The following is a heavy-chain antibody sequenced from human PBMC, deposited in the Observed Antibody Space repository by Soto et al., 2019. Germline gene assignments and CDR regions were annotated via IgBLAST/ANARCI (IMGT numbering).Heavy chain of an antibody. Sequence: ASVKVSCKASGYTFTSYAMHWVRQAPGQRLEWMGWINADSVKGRFTISRDNAKNSLFLQMNNLTVEDTAVYYCAKENWANPESWGQGTLVTVSS. CDR1: GYTFTSYA. J-gene: IGHJ5*02. D-gene: IGHD7-27*01. CDR2: INADS. V-gene: IGHV1-3*01. CDR3: AKENWANPES.